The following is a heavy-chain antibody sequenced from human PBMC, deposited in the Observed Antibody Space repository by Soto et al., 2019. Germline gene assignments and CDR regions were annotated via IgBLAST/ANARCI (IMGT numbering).Heavy chain of an antibody. V-gene: IGHV4-30-2*06. J-gene: IGHJ4*02. Sequence: QLQLQESGSRLVKPSQTLSLTCAVSGGSISRAGYSWSWIRQSPGKGLEWIGYIYKSGSTFSNPSLKSRLTISVDRSKNQLSLQLNSVTAADTAVYYCASSRVVTTYFDYWGQGTLVTVSS. D-gene: IGHD2-21*02. CDR1: GGSISRAGYS. CDR3: ASSRVVTTYFDY. CDR2: IYKSGST.